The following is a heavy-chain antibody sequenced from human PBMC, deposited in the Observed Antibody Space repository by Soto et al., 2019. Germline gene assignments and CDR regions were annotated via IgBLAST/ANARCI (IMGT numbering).Heavy chain of an antibody. D-gene: IGHD3-10*01. J-gene: IGHJ4*02. CDR3: ARQVDYYGSGSYHAAWPTAHRKGSTKNAPGLYYFDY. Sequence: LGESLKISCKGSGYSFTSYWIGWVRQMPGKGLEWMGIIYPGDSDTRYSPSFQGQVTISADKSISTAYLQWSSLKASDTAMYYCARQVDYYGSGSYHAAWPTAHRKGSTKNAPGLYYFDYWGQGTLVTVSS. V-gene: IGHV5-51*01. CDR1: GYSFTSYW. CDR2: IYPGDSDT.